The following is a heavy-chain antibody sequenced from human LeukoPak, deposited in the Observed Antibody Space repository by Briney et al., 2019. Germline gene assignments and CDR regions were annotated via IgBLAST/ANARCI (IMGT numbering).Heavy chain of an antibody. Sequence: GGSLRLSCAASGFIFSSYAMSWLRQAPGKGLGWVSTITGSGGSKYYADSVKGRSTISRDNVKNTLLLQMNSLRVEYTALFYCAKDPYYDSSGYYYDGTFDVWGQGTMVTVSS. J-gene: IGHJ3*01. CDR2: ITGSGGSK. D-gene: IGHD3-22*01. V-gene: IGHV3-23*01. CDR3: AKDPYYDSSGYYYDGTFDV. CDR1: GFIFSSYA.